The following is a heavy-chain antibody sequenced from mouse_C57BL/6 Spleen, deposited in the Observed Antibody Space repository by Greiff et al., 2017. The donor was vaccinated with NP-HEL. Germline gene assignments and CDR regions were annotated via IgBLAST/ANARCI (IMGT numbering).Heavy chain of an antibody. D-gene: IGHD1-1*02. V-gene: IGHV1-82*01. CDR1: GYAFSSSW. Sequence: VQLQQSGPELVKPGASVKISCKASGYAFSSSWMNWVKQRPGKGLEWIGRIYPGDGATNYNGKFKGKATLTADKSSSTAYMQLSSLTSEDSAVYFCARDGSYVAWFAYWGQGTLVTVSA. J-gene: IGHJ3*01. CDR3: ARDGSYVAWFAY. CDR2: IYPGDGAT.